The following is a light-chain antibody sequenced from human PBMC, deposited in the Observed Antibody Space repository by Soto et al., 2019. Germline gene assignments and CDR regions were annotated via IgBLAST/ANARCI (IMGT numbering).Light chain of an antibody. J-gene: IGLJ1*01. CDR3: CSYSSSSTRV. V-gene: IGLV2-14*01. CDR1: SSDVGRYNH. CDR2: EVS. Sequence: QSVLTQPASVSGSPGQSITISCTGTSSDVGRYNHVSWYQQHPGKAPKLMIYEVSDRPSGVSNRFSGSKSGNTASLTISGLQAEDEGDYYCCSYSSSSTRVFGSGTKLTVL.